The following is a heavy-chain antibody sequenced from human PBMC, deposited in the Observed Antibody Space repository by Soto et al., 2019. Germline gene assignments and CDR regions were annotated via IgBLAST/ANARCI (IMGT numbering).Heavy chain of an antibody. V-gene: IGHV6-1*01. J-gene: IGHJ5*02. CDR3: AREYCSSTSCYLSDWFDP. Sequence: QVQLQQSGPGLVKPSQTLSLTCAISGDSVSSNSAAWNWIRQSPSRGLEWLGRTYYRSKWYNDYAVSVKSRITINPDTSKTQFSLQLNSVTPEDTAVYYCAREYCSSTSCYLSDWFDPWGQGTLVTVSS. CDR1: GDSVSSNSAA. D-gene: IGHD2-2*01. CDR2: TYYRSKWYN.